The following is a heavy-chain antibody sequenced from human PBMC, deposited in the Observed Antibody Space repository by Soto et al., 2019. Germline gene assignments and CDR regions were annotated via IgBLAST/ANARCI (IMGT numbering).Heavy chain of an antibody. Sequence: WWSLRLSCSASVFTFSSYAMSWWRQAPGKGLEWVSAISGSGGSTYYADSVKGRFTISRDNSKNTLYLQMNSLRAEDTAVYYCAKARASSGYHDAFDIWGQGTMVTVS. CDR1: VFTFSSYA. CDR2: ISGSGGST. D-gene: IGHD3-22*01. CDR3: AKARASSGYHDAFDI. J-gene: IGHJ3*02. V-gene: IGHV3-23*01.